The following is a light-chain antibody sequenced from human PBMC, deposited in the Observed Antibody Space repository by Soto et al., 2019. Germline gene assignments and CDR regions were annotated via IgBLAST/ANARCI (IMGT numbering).Light chain of an antibody. V-gene: IGKV3-15*01. Sequence: EIVKTQSPATLSESPGERATLSCRASQSVSSNLAWYQQKPGQAPRLLIYAASSLQSGVPSRFSGSGSGTDFTLTITSLQPEDFATYYCQQTYSTPQTVTFGQGTRLEI. CDR1: QSVSSN. J-gene: IGKJ5*01. CDR3: QQTYSTPQTVT. CDR2: AAS.